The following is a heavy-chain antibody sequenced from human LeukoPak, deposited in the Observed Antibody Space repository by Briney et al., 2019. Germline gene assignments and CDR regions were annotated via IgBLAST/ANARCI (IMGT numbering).Heavy chain of an antibody. CDR3: AREIPRPDDYGGNSYDY. J-gene: IGHJ4*02. D-gene: IGHD4-23*01. CDR2: INHSGST. V-gene: IGHV4-34*01. Sequence: SETLSLTCAVYGGSFSGYYWSWIRQPPGKGLEWIGEINHSGSTNYNPSLKSRVTISVDTSKNQFSLKLSSVTAADTAVYYCAREIPRPDDYGGNSYDYWGQGTLVTVSS. CDR1: GGSFSGYY.